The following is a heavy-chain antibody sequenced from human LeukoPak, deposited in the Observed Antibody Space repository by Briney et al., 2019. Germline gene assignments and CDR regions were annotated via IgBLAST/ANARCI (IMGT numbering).Heavy chain of an antibody. CDR2: IIPIFGTA. CDR1: GGTFSSYA. CDR3: ARAHYNWNYGGSFDY. V-gene: IGHV1-69*05. D-gene: IGHD1-7*01. Sequence: GASVKVSCKASGGTFSSYAISWVRQAPGQGLEWMGGIIPIFGTANYAQKFQGRVTITTDESTSTAYMELSSLRSEDTAVYYCARAHYNWNYGGSFDYWGQGTLVTVSS. J-gene: IGHJ4*02.